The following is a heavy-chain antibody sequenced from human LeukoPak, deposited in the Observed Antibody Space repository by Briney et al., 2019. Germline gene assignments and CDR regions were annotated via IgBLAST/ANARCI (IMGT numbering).Heavy chain of an antibody. V-gene: IGHV3-33*01. J-gene: IGHJ4*02. CDR1: GFVFSNYG. CDR2: IWLDGSAT. D-gene: IGHD1-14*01. Sequence: GGSLRLSCAASGFVFSNYGMHCVRQAPGKGLEWVAIIWLDGSATYYGDSVKGRFTVSRDNSNNTLYLQMNSPRVEDTAVYYCARDLNREDFDYWGQGTLVAVSS. CDR3: ARDLNREDFDY.